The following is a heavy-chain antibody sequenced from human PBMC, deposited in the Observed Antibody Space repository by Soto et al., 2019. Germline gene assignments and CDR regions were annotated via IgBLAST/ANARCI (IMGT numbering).Heavy chain of an antibody. J-gene: IGHJ3*02. CDR3: ARERDPFDI. V-gene: IGHV3-21*01. CDR1: GLPFSDYS. CDR2: ISSGSTYI. Sequence: GSLRLSCAASGLPFSDYSMNWVRQAPGKGLEWVSSISSGSTYINYADSVKGRFTISRDNGKNSLYLHMNSLRAEDTAVYYCARERDPFDIWGQGTMVTVSS.